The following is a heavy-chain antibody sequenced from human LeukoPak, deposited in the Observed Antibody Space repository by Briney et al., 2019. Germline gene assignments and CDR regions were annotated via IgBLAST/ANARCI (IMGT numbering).Heavy chain of an antibody. CDR3: ARDGKDTSAVAAPFFDY. CDR2: IYYSGST. J-gene: IGHJ4*02. CDR1: GGSISSSSYY. V-gene: IGHV4-39*07. D-gene: IGHD2-15*01. Sequence: SETLSLTCTVSGGSISSSSYYWGWIRQPPGKGLEWIGSIYYSGSTYYNPSLKSRVTISVDTSKNQFSLKLSSVTAADTAVYYCARDGKDTSAVAAPFFDYWGQGTLVTVSS.